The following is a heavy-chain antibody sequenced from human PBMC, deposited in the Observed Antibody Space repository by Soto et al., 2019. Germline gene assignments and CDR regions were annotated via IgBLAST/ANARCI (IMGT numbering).Heavy chain of an antibody. CDR1: GGTFSRDA. D-gene: IGHD2-15*01. Sequence: QVQLVQSGAEVKKPGSSVKVSCKASGGTFSRDAISWVRQAPGQRLEWTGGIIPMFGTAKYVQKFQGRLTITADESTTTAYRELRSLRSDDTAVYYCARGVVVVAASQLGWFDPWGQGTLVTDSS. V-gene: IGHV1-69*01. CDR3: ARGVVVVAASQLGWFDP. J-gene: IGHJ5*02. CDR2: IIPMFGTA.